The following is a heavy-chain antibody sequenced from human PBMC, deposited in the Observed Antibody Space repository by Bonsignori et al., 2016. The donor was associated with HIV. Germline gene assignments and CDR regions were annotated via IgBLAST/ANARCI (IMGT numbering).Heavy chain of an antibody. CDR2: IYYSGTS. V-gene: IGHV4-59*01. J-gene: IGHJ4*02. CDR3: ARDGGAGAAFFDY. Sequence: WIRQPPGKGLEWIGYIYYSGTSNYNPSLKSRVSISVDASKNLLSLSLSSVTAADTAVYYCARDGGAGAAFFDYWAQGTLVTVSS. D-gene: IGHD3-10*01.